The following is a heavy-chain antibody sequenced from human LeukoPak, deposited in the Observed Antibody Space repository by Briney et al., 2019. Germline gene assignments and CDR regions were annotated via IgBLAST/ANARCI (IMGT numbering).Heavy chain of an antibody. CDR2: IRSKANSYAT. J-gene: IGHJ4*02. V-gene: IGHV3-73*01. Sequence: GGSLRFSCAASGFTFSGSAMHWVRQASGQGLEGVGRIRSKANSYATAYAALVKGRFTISRDDSKNTLYLQMNSLRAEDTAVYYCASCNRYSYGYHYWGQGTLVTVSS. CDR3: ASCNRYSYGYHY. D-gene: IGHD5-18*01. CDR1: GFTFSGSA.